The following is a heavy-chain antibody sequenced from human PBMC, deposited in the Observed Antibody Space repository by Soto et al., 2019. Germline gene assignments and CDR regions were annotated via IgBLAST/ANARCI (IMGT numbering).Heavy chain of an antibody. CDR1: EFTFRSYW. CDR3: AKDQSNSNPLYYFDF. V-gene: IGHV3-74*01. CDR2: ISGDGSST. D-gene: IGHD3-22*01. Sequence: GGSLRLSCAASEFTFRSYWMHWVRQSPGKGLVWVSRISGDGSSTNYADSVKGRFTISRDNSKNTLYLQMNSLRAEDTAIYYCAKDQSNSNPLYYFDFWGPGTLVTVSS. J-gene: IGHJ4*02.